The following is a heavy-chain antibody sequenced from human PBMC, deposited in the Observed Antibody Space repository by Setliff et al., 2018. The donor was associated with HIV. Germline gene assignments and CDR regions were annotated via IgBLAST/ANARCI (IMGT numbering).Heavy chain of an antibody. D-gene: IGHD3-10*01. V-gene: IGHV4-38-2*02. Sequence: SETLSLTCAVAGYSISSGYSWGWIRQSPGKGLEWIGTMHHSGSTYYNPYLKSRVAIFIDTSKNQFSLKLSSVTAADTAVYYCARDLGTGDYFDYWGQGALVTVSS. CDR2: MHHSGST. CDR3: ARDLGTGDYFDY. J-gene: IGHJ4*02. CDR1: GYSISSGYS.